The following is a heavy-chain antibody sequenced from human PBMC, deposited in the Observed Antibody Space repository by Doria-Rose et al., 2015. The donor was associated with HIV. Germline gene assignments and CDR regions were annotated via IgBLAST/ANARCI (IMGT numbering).Heavy chain of an antibody. CDR3: ARIKSSRWYHKYYFDF. CDR2: IFSDDER. D-gene: IGHD6-13*01. J-gene: IGHJ4*02. V-gene: IGHV2-26*01. CDR1: GVSLSSPGMG. Sequence: QVTLKESGPVLVKPTETLTLTCTVSGVSLSSPGMGVSWIRQPPGKALEWLGNIFSDDERSYKTSLKSRLTISRGTSKSQVVLTMTDMDPVDTATYYCARIKSSRWYHKYYFDFWGQGTLVIV.